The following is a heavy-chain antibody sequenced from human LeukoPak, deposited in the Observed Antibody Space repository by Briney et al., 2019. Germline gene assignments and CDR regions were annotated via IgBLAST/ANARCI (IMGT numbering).Heavy chain of an antibody. V-gene: IGHV3-48*01. D-gene: IGHD4-17*01. CDR1: GFTFSSYS. J-gene: IGHJ4*02. CDR3: AREHDYGDNGYLDY. CDR2: ISSSSSTI. Sequence: SGGSLRLSCAASGFTFSSYSMNWVRQAPGKGLEWVSYISSSSSTIYYADSVKGRFTISRDNAKNSLYLQMNSLRAEDTAVYYCAREHDYGDNGYLDYWGQGTLVTVSS.